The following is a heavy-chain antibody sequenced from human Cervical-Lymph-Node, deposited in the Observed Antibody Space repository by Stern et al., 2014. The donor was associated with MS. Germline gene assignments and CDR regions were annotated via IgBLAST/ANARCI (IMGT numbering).Heavy chain of an antibody. J-gene: IGHJ6*02. CDR2: NFGSWTT. V-gene: IGHV4-39*01. CDR1: GGSIRNPDYF. CDR3: AGSRGYGWENYYGMDV. D-gene: IGHD1-26*01. Sequence: QLQLQESDPKLAKPSETLSLTCTVSGGSIRNPDYFWDWVRQSPGKCLEWLGANFGSWTTHYNPSLESRVTMSVDTSRNEFSLRLPSVTVADAAVYFCAGSRGYGWENYYGMDVWGQGTTVTVSS.